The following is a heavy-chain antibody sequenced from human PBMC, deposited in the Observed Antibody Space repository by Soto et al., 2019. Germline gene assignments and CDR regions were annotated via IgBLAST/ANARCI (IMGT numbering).Heavy chain of an antibody. CDR1: GTNFTSSR. CDR3: ARQTAGLVWFGP. V-gene: IGHV5-51*01. Sequence: GESRKISCKVCGTNFTSSRIGCVRNMHGKCLECMGSIYHGDSDTRYIPSFQGQVTVSDDKSISTAXLQWSSLKTSDASMDYCARQTAGLVWFGPGGQGTLVAVAS. J-gene: IGHJ5*02. D-gene: IGHD6-19*01. CDR2: IYHGDSDT.